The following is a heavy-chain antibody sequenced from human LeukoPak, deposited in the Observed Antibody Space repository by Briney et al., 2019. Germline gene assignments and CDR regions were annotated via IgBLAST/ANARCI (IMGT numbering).Heavy chain of an antibody. J-gene: IGHJ6*03. Sequence: PGGSLRLSCAASGFTFSSYGMHWVRQAPGKGLEWVAFIRYDGSNKYYADSVKGRFTISRDNSKNTLDLQMNSLRAEDTAVYYCAKDGSSPTSSSSNYYFYYMDVWGKGTTVTVSS. CDR1: GFTFSSYG. CDR3: AKDGSSPTSSSSNYYFYYMDV. D-gene: IGHD6-6*01. CDR2: IRYDGSNK. V-gene: IGHV3-30*02.